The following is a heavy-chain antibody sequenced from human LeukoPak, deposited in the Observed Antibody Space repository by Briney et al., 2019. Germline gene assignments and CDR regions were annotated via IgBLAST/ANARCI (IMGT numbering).Heavy chain of an antibody. CDR1: GGSISSYY. CDR3: AREYAFYDFWSGYYTGSGTYYYYGMDV. CDR2: IYYSGST. V-gene: IGHV4-59*01. J-gene: IGHJ6*02. D-gene: IGHD3-3*01. Sequence: SETLSLTCTVSGGSISSYYWSWIRQPPGKGLEWIGYIYYSGSTNYNPSLKSRVTISVDTSKNQFSLKLSSVTAADTAVYYCAREYAFYDFWSGYYTGSGTYYYYGMDVWGQGTTVTVSS.